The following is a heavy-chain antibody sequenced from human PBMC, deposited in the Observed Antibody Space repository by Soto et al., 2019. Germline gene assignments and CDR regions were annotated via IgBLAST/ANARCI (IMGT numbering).Heavy chain of an antibody. Sequence: APVKVSCKASGYTFTSYGISWVRQAPGQGLEWMGWISAYNGNTNYAQKLQGRVTMTTDTSTSTAYMELRSLRSDDTAVYYCASTHSGYDPYNWFDPWGQGTLVTV. CDR2: ISAYNGNT. V-gene: IGHV1-18*01. CDR1: GYTFTSYG. J-gene: IGHJ5*02. D-gene: IGHD5-12*01. CDR3: ASTHSGYDPYNWFDP.